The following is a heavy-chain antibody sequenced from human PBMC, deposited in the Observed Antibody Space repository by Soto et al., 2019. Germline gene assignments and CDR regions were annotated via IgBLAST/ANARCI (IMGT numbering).Heavy chain of an antibody. D-gene: IGHD3-22*01. J-gene: IGHJ5*02. CDR3: ARGRDAPMRDKGNWFDP. CDR1: GGSFSDYC. Sequence: QVQLQQWGAGLLKPSETLSLTCTVYGGSFSDYCWSWIRQPPGKGLEWIGEVDHWGTNFFNPSLTSRVTISIDTSKNQFSLNLRSVTAADTAVYYCARGRDAPMRDKGNWFDPWGQGTLVTVSS. CDR2: VDHWGTN. V-gene: IGHV4-34*01.